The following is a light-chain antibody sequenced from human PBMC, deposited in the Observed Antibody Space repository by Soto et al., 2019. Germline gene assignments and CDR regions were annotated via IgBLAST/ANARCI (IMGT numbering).Light chain of an antibody. CDR2: EVS. CDR1: SNDVGGYNY. J-gene: IGLJ2*01. V-gene: IGLV2-8*01. Sequence: QSALTQPPSASGSPGQSVTNSCTGTSNDVGGYNYVSWYQQHPGKAPKLMIHEVSKRPSGVPDRFSGSKSGNTASLTVSGLLTEDEADYYCSSYGGANTVVFGGGTKLTVL. CDR3: SSYGGANTVV.